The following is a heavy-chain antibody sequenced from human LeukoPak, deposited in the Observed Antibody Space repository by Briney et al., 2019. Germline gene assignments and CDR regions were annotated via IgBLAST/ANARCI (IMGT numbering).Heavy chain of an antibody. D-gene: IGHD3-10*02. CDR3: ARCLFGELCLYFDY. CDR2: IYYSGST. V-gene: IGHV4-59*08. CDR1: GGSISSYY. J-gene: IGHJ4*02. Sequence: PSETLSLTCTVSGGSISSYYWSWIRQPPGKRLEWIGYIYYSGSTNYNPSLKSRVTISVDTSKNQFSLKLSSVTAADTAVYYCARCLFGELCLYFDYWGQGTLVTVSS.